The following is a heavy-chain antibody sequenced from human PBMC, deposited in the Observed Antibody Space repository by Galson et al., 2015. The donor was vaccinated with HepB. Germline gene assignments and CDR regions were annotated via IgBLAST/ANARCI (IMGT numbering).Heavy chain of an antibody. CDR3: ARGSLRFVPAAPFDY. CDR1: GYTFTSYY. Sequence: SVKVSCKASGYTFTSYYMHWVRQAPGQGLEWMGIINPSGGSTSYAQKFQGRVTMTRDTSTSTVYMELSSLRSEDTAVYYCARGSLRFVPAAPFDYWGQGTLVTVSS. D-gene: IGHD2-2*01. J-gene: IGHJ4*02. CDR2: INPSGGST. V-gene: IGHV1-46*01.